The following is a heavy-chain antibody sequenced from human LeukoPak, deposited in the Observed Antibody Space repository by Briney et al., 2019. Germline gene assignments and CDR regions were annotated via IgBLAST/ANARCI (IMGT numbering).Heavy chain of an antibody. CDR1: GGSISSGGYY. D-gene: IGHD4-17*01. Sequence: SQTLSLTCTVSGGSISSGGYYWSWIHQHPGKGLEWIGYIYYSGSTYYNPSLKSRVTISVDTSKNQFSLKLSSVTAADTAVYYCAREMTTVTTRYGMDVWGKGTTVTVSS. CDR3: AREMTTVTTRYGMDV. V-gene: IGHV4-31*03. J-gene: IGHJ6*04. CDR2: IYYSGST.